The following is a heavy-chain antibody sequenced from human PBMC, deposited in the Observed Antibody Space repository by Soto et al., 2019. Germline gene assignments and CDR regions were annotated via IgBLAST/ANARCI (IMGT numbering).Heavy chain of an antibody. J-gene: IGHJ6*02. CDR3: AKPRSGSYYYYYYGMDV. Sequence: GGSLRLSCAASGFTFSSYAMSWVRQAPGKGLEWVSAISGSGGSTYYADSVKGRFTISRDNSKNTLYLQMNSLRAEDTAVYYCAKPRSGSYYYYYYGMDVWGQGTTVTVSS. CDR1: GFTFSSYA. D-gene: IGHD3-10*01. V-gene: IGHV3-23*01. CDR2: ISGSGGST.